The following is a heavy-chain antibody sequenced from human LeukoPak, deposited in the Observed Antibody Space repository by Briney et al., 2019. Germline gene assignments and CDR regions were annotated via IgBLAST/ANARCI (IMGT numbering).Heavy chain of an antibody. CDR1: GFTFSSYG. Sequence: GGSLRLSCAASGFTFSSYGMHWVRQAPGKGLEWVSAISGSGGSTYYADSVKGRFTISRDNSKNTLYLQMNSLRAEDTAVYYCAKALTYYYYYMDVWGKGTTVTISS. J-gene: IGHJ6*03. V-gene: IGHV3-23*01. D-gene: IGHD4/OR15-4a*01. CDR3: AKALTYYYYYMDV. CDR2: ISGSGGST.